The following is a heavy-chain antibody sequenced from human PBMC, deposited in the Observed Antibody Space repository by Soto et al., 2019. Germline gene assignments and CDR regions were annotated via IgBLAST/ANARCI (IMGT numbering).Heavy chain of an antibody. D-gene: IGHD5-18*01. J-gene: IGHJ4*02. Sequence: APGQGLEWMGWISAYNGNTNYAQKLQGRVTMTTDTSTSTAYMELRSLRSDDTAVYYCARSSGYSYGFDYWGQGTLVTVSS. CDR2: ISAYNGNT. CDR3: ARSSGYSYGFDY. V-gene: IGHV1-18*01.